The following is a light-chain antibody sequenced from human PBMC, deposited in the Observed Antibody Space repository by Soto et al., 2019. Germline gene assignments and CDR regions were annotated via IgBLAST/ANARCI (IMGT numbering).Light chain of an antibody. J-gene: IGKJ5*01. Sequence: DIQMTQSPSTLSASVGDRVTITCRASQSISSYLNWYQQKPGKAPNLLIYDASSLESGVPSRVSGSGSGTEFTLTISSLQPDDSATYYCQQYNSNLITVGQGTRLEIK. CDR1: QSISSY. CDR3: QQYNSNLIT. CDR2: DAS. V-gene: IGKV1-5*01.